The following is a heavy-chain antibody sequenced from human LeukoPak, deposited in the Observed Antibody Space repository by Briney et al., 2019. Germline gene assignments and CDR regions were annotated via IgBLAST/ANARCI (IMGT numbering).Heavy chain of an antibody. Sequence: ASVKVSCKASGYTFTSYYMHWVRQAPGQGLEWMGIINPSGGITSYAQKFQGRVTMTRDTSSSTVYMVLSSLRSEDTAVYYCARAPADFWSGYSGWFDPWGQGTLVTVSS. CDR2: INPSGGIT. J-gene: IGHJ5*02. CDR3: ARAPADFWSGYSGWFDP. CDR1: GYTFTSYY. V-gene: IGHV1-46*01. D-gene: IGHD3-3*01.